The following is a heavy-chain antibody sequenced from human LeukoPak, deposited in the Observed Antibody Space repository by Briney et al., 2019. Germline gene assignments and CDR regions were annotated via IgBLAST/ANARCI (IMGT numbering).Heavy chain of an antibody. Sequence: GGSLRLSCAATGLTFSSCAMSWVRQAPGKGPEWVSVISASGASTYYADSVRGRFTISRDNSKNTLYLQMSSLRAEDTAVYYCAKRASDWYYFDYWGQGNLVTVSS. CDR2: ISASGAST. V-gene: IGHV3-23*01. CDR3: AKRASDWYYFDY. D-gene: IGHD3-9*01. CDR1: GLTFSSCA. J-gene: IGHJ4*02.